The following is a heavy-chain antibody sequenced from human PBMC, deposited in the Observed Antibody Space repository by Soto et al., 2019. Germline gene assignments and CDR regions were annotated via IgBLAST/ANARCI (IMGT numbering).Heavy chain of an antibody. CDR2: MNPNTGNT. J-gene: IGHJ5*02. V-gene: IGHV1-8*01. D-gene: IGHD1-20*01. CDR1: GYAFTSYD. CDR3: ARGRAITGTMPS. Sequence: QVQLVQSGAEVKKPGASVKVYCKASGYAFTSYDINWVRQATGQGLEWMGWMNPNTGNTGYAQKFQGRVTMTRNTSISTAYMELSSLRSEDTAVYYCARGRAITGTMPSWGQGTLVTVSS.